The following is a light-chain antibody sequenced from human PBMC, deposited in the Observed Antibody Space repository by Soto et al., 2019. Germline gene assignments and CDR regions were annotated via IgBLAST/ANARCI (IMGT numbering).Light chain of an antibody. CDR1: SSDVGGYNY. V-gene: IGLV2-14*01. CDR2: EVS. J-gene: IGLJ2*01. CDR3: SSFTSSSTVV. Sequence: QSALTQPASVSGSPGQSITISCTGTSSDVGGYNYVSWYQQHPGKAPKLMISEVSNRPSGVSNRFSGSKSGNTASLTISGLHAEDEADYYCSSFTSSSTVVFGGGTKLTVL.